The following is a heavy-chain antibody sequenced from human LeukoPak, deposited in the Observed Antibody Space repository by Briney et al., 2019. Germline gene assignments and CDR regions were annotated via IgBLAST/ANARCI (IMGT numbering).Heavy chain of an antibody. CDR3: ASRIMITFGGVIAFDY. CDR2: IYHSGST. D-gene: IGHD3-16*02. CDR1: GYSISSGYY. V-gene: IGHV4-38-2*01. J-gene: IGHJ4*02. Sequence: SETLSPTCAVSGYSISSGYYWGWIRQPPGKGLEWIGSIYHSGSTYYNPSLKSRVTISVDTSKNQFSLKLSSVTAADTAVYYCASRIMITFGGVIAFDYWGQGTLVTVSS.